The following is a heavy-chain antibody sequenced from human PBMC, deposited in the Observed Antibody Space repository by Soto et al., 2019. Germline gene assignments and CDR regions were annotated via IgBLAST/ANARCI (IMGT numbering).Heavy chain of an antibody. V-gene: IGHV4-39*01. J-gene: IGHJ3*02. Sequence: PSETLSLTCTVSGGSISSSSYYWGWIRQPPGKGLKWIGSIYYSGSTYYNPSLKSRVTISVDTSKDQFSLKLSSVTAADTAVYYCAWSIAADDAFDIWGQGTMVTVSS. CDR1: GGSISSSSYY. CDR3: AWSIAADDAFDI. CDR2: IYYSGST. D-gene: IGHD6-6*01.